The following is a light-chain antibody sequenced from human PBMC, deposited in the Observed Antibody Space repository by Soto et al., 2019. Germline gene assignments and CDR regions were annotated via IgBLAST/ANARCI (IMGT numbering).Light chain of an antibody. CDR2: AAS. V-gene: IGKV1-27*01. J-gene: IGKJ3*01. CDR3: QKYNSAPFT. Sequence: DIPMTQSPSSLSASVGDRVTITCRASQGITNYLVWYQQKPGMVPKLLIYAASTLQSGVPSRFSGSGSGTDFTLTISSLQPEDVATYYCQKYNSAPFTFGPGTRVYIK. CDR1: QGITNY.